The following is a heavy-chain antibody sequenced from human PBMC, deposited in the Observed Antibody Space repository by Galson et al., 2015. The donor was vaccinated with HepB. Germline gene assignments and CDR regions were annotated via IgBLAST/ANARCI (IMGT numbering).Heavy chain of an antibody. CDR3: ASGAYCSGGSCYDY. D-gene: IGHD2-15*01. J-gene: IGHJ4*02. V-gene: IGHV4-59*01. CDR2: IYYSGST. Sequence: TLSLTCTVSGGSISSYYWSWIRQPPGKGLEWIGYIYYSGSTNYNPSLKSRVTISVDTSKNQFSLKLSSVTAADTAVYYCASGAYCSGGSCYDYWGQGTLVTVSS. CDR1: GGSISSYY.